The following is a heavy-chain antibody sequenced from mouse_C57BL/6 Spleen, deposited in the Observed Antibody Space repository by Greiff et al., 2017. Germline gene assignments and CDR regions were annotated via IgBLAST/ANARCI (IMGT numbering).Heavy chain of an antibody. Sequence: QVQLQQPGAELVKPGASVKMSCKASGYTFTSYWITWVKQRPGQGLEWMGAIYPGSGSTNYNENFKSQATLTVDTSSSTAYMQISSLPSDDSAVYYCAVDYDYDRRYIDVWGTGTTVTVSS. J-gene: IGHJ1*03. CDR1: GYTFTSYW. V-gene: IGHV1-55*01. D-gene: IGHD2-4*01. CDR3: AVDYDYDRRYIDV. CDR2: IYPGSGST.